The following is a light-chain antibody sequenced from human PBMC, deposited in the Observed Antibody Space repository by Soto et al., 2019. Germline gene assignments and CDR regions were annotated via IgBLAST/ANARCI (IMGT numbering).Light chain of an antibody. CDR2: EVS. CDR3: CSYATTTL. Sequence: QSVLTQPASVSGSPGQSITISCTGTSSDVGSYDLVSWYQQHPGNAPKLMIYEVSKRPSGVSERFSGSKSGNTASLTISGLQADDEADYYCCSYATTTLFGGGTQLTVL. CDR1: SSDVGSYDL. J-gene: IGLJ2*01. V-gene: IGLV2-23*02.